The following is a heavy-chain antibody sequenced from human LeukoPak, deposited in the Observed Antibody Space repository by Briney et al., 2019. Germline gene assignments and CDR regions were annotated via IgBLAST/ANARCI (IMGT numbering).Heavy chain of an antibody. Sequence: SETLSLTCTVSGGSISSSSYYWGWIRQPPGKGLEWIGSIYYSGRTDYGPSLKSRVTMSVDTSKNQFSLKMSYVTAADTGVYYCARGYCRGDICQVFPYWGQGTLVTVSS. CDR3: ARGYCRGDICQVFPY. CDR1: GGSISSSSYY. V-gene: IGHV4-39*07. D-gene: IGHD2-21*02. CDR2: IYYSGRT. J-gene: IGHJ4*02.